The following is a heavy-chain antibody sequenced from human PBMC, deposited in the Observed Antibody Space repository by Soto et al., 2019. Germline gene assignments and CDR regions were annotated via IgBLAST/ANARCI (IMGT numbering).Heavy chain of an antibody. J-gene: IGHJ5*02. Sequence: GGSLRLSCAASGFTFSSYAMSWVRQAPGKGLEWVSAISGSGGSTYYADSVKGRFTISRDNSKNTLYLQMNSLRAEDTAVYYCAKGGYCSGGSCYNNWFDPWGQGTLVTVSS. CDR1: GFTFSSYA. CDR3: AKGGYCSGGSCYNNWFDP. D-gene: IGHD2-15*01. CDR2: ISGSGGST. V-gene: IGHV3-23*01.